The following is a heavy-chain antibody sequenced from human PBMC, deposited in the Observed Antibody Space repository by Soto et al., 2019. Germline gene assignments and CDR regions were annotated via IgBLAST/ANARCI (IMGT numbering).Heavy chain of an antibody. CDR2: IYYSGST. J-gene: IGHJ5*02. CDR3: ARDGYSSSWYNRFDP. D-gene: IGHD6-13*01. CDR1: GGSISSGGYY. V-gene: IGHV4-31*03. Sequence: SETLSLTCTVSGGSISSGGYYWSWIRQHPGKGLEWIGYIYYSGSTYYNPSLNSRVTISVDTSKNQFSLKLSSVTAADTAVYYCARDGYSSSWYNRFDPWGQGTRVTVSS.